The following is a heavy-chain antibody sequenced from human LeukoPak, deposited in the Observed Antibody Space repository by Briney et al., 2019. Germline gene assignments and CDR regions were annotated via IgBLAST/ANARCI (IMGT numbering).Heavy chain of an antibody. CDR3: ARGPDSSGYYYFDY. V-gene: IGHV4-30-4*01. D-gene: IGHD3-22*01. CDR2: IYHSGST. J-gene: IGHJ4*02. CDR1: GGSISSGDYY. Sequence: PSQTLSLTCAVSGGSISSGDYYWSWIRQPPGKGLEWIGYIYHSGSTHFNPSLKSRVTISVDTSKNQFSLKLSSVTAADTAVYFCARGPDSSGYYYFDYWGQGTLVTVSS.